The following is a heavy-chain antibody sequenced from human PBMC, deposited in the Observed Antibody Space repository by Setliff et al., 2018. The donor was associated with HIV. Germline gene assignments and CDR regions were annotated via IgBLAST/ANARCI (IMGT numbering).Heavy chain of an antibody. J-gene: IGHJ4*02. V-gene: IGHV5-51*01. CDR1: GYTFTSYW. D-gene: IGHD5-18*01. Sequence: GESLKISCKGSGYTFTSYWIAWVRQMPGKGLEYMGIIYPGGSDTRYSPSFQGHVTISADKSITTAYLQWTSLKASDTAMYYCARSGGTAMAPDYWGQGTLVTVSS. CDR2: IYPGGSDT. CDR3: ARSGGTAMAPDY.